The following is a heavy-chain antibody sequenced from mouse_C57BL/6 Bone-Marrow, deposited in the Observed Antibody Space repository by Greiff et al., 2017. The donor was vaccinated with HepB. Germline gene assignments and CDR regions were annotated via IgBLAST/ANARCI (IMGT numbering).Heavy chain of an antibody. D-gene: IGHD2-3*01. CDR3: ARSDGYYETDLDY. Sequence: VQLQQPGAELVKPGASVKLSCKASGYTFTSYWMHWVKQRPGRGLEWIGRIVPNSGGTKYNEKFKSKATLTVDQPSSTAYMQLNSLTSEDSAVYYCARSDGYYETDLDYWGQGTTLTVSA. CDR2: IVPNSGGT. J-gene: IGHJ2*01. CDR1: GYTFTSYW. V-gene: IGHV1-72*01.